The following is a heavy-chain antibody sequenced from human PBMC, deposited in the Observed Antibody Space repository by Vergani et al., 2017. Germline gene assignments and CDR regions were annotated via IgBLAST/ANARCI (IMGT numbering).Heavy chain of an antibody. J-gene: IGHJ5*02. CDR3: GGVADFYGLGSRLLDL. CDR2: MYHNGST. V-gene: IGHV4-59*01. Sequence: QVRLQESGPGLVKPSETLSLTCSVSGGSMSGYYWSWIRQPPGKELEWIGYMYHNGSTNYNPSLETRVTISGDTSKNQFSLKLNSVTAADTAVYYCGGVADFYGLGSRLLDLWGQGILVTVSS. D-gene: IGHD3-10*01. CDR1: GGSMSGYY.